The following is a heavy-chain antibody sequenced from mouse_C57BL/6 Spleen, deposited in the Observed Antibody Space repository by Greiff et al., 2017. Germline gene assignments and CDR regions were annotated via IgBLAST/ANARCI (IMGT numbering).Heavy chain of an antibody. J-gene: IGHJ3*01. D-gene: IGHD4-1*01. V-gene: IGHV14-2*01. CDR1: GFNITDYY. Sequence: VQLQQSGAELVKPGASVKLSCTASGFNITDYYMHWVKQRTDQGLEWIGRIDPEDGETKYAPKFQGKATITADTSSNTAYLQLSSLTSEDTGVYYCARTLTVSAWFADWGQGTLVTVSA. CDR3: ARTLTVSAWFAD. CDR2: IDPEDGET.